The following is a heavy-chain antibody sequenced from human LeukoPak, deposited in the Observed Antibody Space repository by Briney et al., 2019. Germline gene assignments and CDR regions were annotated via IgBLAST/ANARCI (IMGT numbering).Heavy chain of an antibody. CDR1: GFTFSSYA. D-gene: IGHD4-23*01. Sequence: GGSLRLSCAASGFTFSSYAMSWVRQAPGKGLEWVSGISGSGGSTYYADSVKGRFTISRDNSKNTVYLQMNSLRAADTAVFYCAKDLGYGGNSGIDYWGQGTLVTAS. J-gene: IGHJ4*02. CDR2: ISGSGGST. CDR3: AKDLGYGGNSGIDY. V-gene: IGHV3-23*01.